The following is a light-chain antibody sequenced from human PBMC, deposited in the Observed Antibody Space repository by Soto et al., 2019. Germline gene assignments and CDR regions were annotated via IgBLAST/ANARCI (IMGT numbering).Light chain of an antibody. CDR3: CSYAGSSTFVV. Sequence: QPVLTQPASVPGSPGQSITISCTGTSSDVGSYNLVSWYQQHPGKAPKLMIYEVSKRPSGVSNRFSGSKSGNTASLTISGLQAEDEADYYCCSYAGSSTFVVFGGGTKLTVL. CDR2: EVS. V-gene: IGLV2-23*02. CDR1: SSDVGSYNL. J-gene: IGLJ2*01.